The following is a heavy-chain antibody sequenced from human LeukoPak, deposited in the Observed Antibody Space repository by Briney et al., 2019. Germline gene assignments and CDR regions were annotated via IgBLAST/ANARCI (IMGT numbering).Heavy chain of an antibody. J-gene: IGHJ5*02. CDR1: GFTVSSNY. V-gene: IGHV3-66*01. CDR3: ARVRYSGYYWFDP. CDR2: IYSGVST. Sequence: GGSLRLSCAASGFTVSSNYMSWVRQAPGKGLEWVSVIYSGVSTYYADSVKGRFTISRDNSKHTLYLHMNSLRAEDTAVYYCARVRYSGYYWFDPWGQGTLVTVSS. D-gene: IGHD5-12*01.